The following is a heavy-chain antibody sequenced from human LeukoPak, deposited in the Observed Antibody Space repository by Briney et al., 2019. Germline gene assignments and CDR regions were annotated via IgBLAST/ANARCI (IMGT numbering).Heavy chain of an antibody. CDR1: GFTFSSYG. Sequence: GGSLRLSCAASGFTFSSYGMHWVRQAPGKGLEWVAVISYDGSNKYYADSVKGRFTISRDNSKNTLYLQMNSLRAEDTAVYYCAKNAGYSSGWYYYYYGMDVWGQGTTVTVSS. CDR2: ISYDGSNK. D-gene: IGHD6-19*01. V-gene: IGHV3-30*18. J-gene: IGHJ6*02. CDR3: AKNAGYSSGWYYYYYGMDV.